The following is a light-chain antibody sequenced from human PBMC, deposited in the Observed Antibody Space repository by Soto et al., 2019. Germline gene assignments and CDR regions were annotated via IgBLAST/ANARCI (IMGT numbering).Light chain of an antibody. Sequence: EIMMTQPPGTLSASPGERATLSCRASQSVSSNLAWYQQKPGQAPRLLIYAVSTRATGIPARFSGSGSGTEFTLTISSLQSEDFAVYSCQQYNKWPLTFGQGTKVEIK. CDR3: QQYNKWPLT. CDR1: QSVSSN. V-gene: IGKV3-15*01. CDR2: AVS. J-gene: IGKJ1*01.